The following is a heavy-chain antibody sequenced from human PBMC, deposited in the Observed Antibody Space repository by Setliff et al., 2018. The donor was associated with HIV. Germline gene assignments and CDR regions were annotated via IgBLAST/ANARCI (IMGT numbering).Heavy chain of an antibody. Sequence: GGSLRPSCAASGFTFSSYAMSWVRQAPGKGLEWVSVIYSGGSSTYYADSVKGRFTVSRDNAKNSLYLQMNSLRAEDTAIYYCARGDSLSYSYGSISGFNDYWGQGTLVTVSS. CDR3: ARGDSLSYSYGSISGFNDY. D-gene: IGHD5-18*01. CDR1: GFTFSSYA. CDR2: IYSGGSST. J-gene: IGHJ4*02. V-gene: IGHV3-23*03.